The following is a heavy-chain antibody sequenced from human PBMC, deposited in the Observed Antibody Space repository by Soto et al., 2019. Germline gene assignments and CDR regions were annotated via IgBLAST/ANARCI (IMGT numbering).Heavy chain of an antibody. D-gene: IGHD1-7*01. J-gene: IGHJ6*02. V-gene: IGHV3-30*18. CDR1: GFTFSSYG. CDR3: AKDVTGTMGP. Sequence: PGGSLRLSCAASGFTFSSYGMHWVRQAPGKGLEWVAVISYDGSNKYYADSVKGRFTISRDNSKNTLYLQMNSLRAEDTAVYYCAKDVTGTMGPWGQGTTVTVSS. CDR2: ISYDGSNK.